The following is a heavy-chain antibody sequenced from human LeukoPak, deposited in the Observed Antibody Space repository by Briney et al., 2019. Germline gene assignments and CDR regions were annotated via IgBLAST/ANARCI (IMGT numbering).Heavy chain of an antibody. D-gene: IGHD3-9*01. Sequence: GRSLRLSCAASGFTFSSYGMHWVRQAPGKGLEWVAVISYDGSNKYYADSVKGRFTISRDNSKNTLYLQMNSLRAEDTAVYYCAKGSPIYDILTGYPDYWGQGILVTVSS. CDR3: AKGSPIYDILTGYPDY. CDR2: ISYDGSNK. J-gene: IGHJ4*02. CDR1: GFTFSSYG. V-gene: IGHV3-30*18.